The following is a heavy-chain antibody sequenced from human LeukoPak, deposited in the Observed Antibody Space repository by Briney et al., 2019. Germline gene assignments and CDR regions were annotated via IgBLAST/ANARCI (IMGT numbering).Heavy chain of an antibody. Sequence: SETLSLTCTVSGGSISSYYLSWIRQPPGKGLEWIGYIYYSGSTNYNPSLKSRVTISVDTSKNQFSLKLSSVTAADTAVYYCARDYTGDSAFDIWGQGTMVTVSS. J-gene: IGHJ3*02. D-gene: IGHD7-27*01. CDR3: ARDYTGDSAFDI. CDR1: GGSISSYY. CDR2: IYYSGST. V-gene: IGHV4-59*01.